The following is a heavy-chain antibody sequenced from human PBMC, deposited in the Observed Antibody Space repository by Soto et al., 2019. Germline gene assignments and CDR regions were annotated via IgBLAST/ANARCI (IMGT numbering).Heavy chain of an antibody. CDR1: GSIFSGYG. V-gene: IGHV3-33*01. J-gene: IGHJ4*02. D-gene: IGHD1-7*01. CDR3: ARDGIGGTVFRGFCDY. CDR2: IWYDGSNK. Sequence: QKYLVESGGGVVQPGGSLRLSCVASGSIFSGYGMHWVRQAPGKGLEWVAVIWYDGSNKYYADSVKGRFTISRDNSKNRLYLQMDSLRAEDTAVYYCARDGIGGTVFRGFCDYCGQGTLVTVSS.